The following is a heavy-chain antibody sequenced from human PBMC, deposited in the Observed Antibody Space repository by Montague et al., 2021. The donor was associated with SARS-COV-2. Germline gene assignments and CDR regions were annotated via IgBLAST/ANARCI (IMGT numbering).Heavy chain of an antibody. D-gene: IGHD4-17*01. Sequence: SETLSLTCAVYGGSLSGYYWSWIRQPPEKGLEWIGEINRSGSTNYNPSLKSRVTISVDTSKNQFSLKLSSVTAADTAVYYCARGSTVTHYWGQGTLVTVSS. CDR2: INRSGST. CDR3: ARGSTVTHY. CDR1: GGSLSGYY. J-gene: IGHJ4*02. V-gene: IGHV4-34*01.